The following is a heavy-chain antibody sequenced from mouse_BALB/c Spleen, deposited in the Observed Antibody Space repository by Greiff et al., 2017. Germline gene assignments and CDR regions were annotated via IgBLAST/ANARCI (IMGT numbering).Heavy chain of an antibody. D-gene: IGHD1-1*01. CDR3: ARSGPLRVMDY. CDR2: INPSTGYT. J-gene: IGHJ4*01. CDR1: GYTFTSYW. V-gene: IGHV1-7*01. Sequence: QVQLQQSGAELAKPGASVKMSCKASGYTFTSYWMHWVKQRPGQGLEWIGYINPSTGYTEYNQKFKDKATLTADKSSSTAYMQLSSLTSEDSAVYYCARSGPLRVMDYWGQGTSVTVSS.